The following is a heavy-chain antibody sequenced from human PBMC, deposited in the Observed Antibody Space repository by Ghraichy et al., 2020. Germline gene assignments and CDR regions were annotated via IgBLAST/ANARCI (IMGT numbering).Heavy chain of an antibody. D-gene: IGHD2-8*01. CDR1: GFTFSSYA. J-gene: IGHJ4*02. V-gene: IGHV3-23*01. Sequence: GGSLRLSCAASGFTFSSYAMSWVRQAPGKGLEWVSAISGSGGSTYYADSVKGRFTISRDNSKNTLYLQMNSLRAEDTAVYYCAKEPLGYCTNGVCYHEVGYFDYWGQGTLVTVSS. CDR2: ISGSGGST. CDR3: AKEPLGYCTNGVCYHEVGYFDY.